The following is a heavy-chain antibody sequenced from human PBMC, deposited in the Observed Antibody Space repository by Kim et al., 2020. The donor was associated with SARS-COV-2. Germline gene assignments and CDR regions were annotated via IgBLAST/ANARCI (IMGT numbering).Heavy chain of an antibody. V-gene: IGHV3-15*01. Sequence: GGSLRLSCAASGFTFSNAWMSWVRQAPGKGLEWVGRIKSKTDGGTTDYAAPVKGRFTISRDDSKNTLYLQMNSLKTEDTAVYYCTTILEAAADYLNYYYGMDVWGQGTTVTVSS. J-gene: IGHJ6*02. D-gene: IGHD6-13*01. CDR3: TTILEAAADYLNYYYGMDV. CDR1: GFTFSNAW. CDR2: IKSKTDGGTT.